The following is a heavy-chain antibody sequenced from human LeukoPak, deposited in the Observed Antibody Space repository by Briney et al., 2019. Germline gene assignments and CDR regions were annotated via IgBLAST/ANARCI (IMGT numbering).Heavy chain of an antibody. CDR3: ARVRSGYSGYDFDY. CDR2: IYTSGST. D-gene: IGHD5-12*01. CDR1: GGSISSGSYY. Sequence: SETLFLTCTVSGGSISSGSYYWSWIRRPAGKGLEWIGRIYTSGSTNYNPSLKSRVTISVDTSKNQFSLKLSSVTAADTAVYYCARVRSGYSGYDFDYWGQGTLVTVSS. J-gene: IGHJ4*02. V-gene: IGHV4-61*02.